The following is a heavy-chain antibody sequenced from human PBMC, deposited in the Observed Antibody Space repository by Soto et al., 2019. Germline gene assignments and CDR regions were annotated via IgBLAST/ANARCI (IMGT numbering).Heavy chain of an antibody. V-gene: IGHV3-21*01. CDR1: GFNFGAFS. J-gene: IGHJ4*02. Sequence: LRLSCTASGFNFGAFSLSWVRQAPGKGLEWVSSIDPTSTEIHYADSVEGRFSVYRDSTKNSLYLQMISLRFEDTGVYYCARDYLTGDPREAFDSWGQGTLVTVSS. CDR3: ARDYLTGDPREAFDS. CDR2: IDPTSTEI. D-gene: IGHD7-27*01.